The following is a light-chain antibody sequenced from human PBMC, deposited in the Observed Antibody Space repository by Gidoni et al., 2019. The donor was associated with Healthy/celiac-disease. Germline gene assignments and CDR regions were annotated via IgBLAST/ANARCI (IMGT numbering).Light chain of an antibody. CDR3: AAWDDSMSGWV. Sequence: HSLLTQPPSASGTPRPGVTTSCSGSSSNIGSNYVYWYQQPPGTAPKLLISGNHQRPSGVPDRFSGSKSGTSASLAISGLRSEDEADYYCAAWDDSMSGWVFGGGTKLTVL. J-gene: IGLJ3*02. CDR1: SSNIGSNY. V-gene: IGLV1-47*01. CDR2: GNH.